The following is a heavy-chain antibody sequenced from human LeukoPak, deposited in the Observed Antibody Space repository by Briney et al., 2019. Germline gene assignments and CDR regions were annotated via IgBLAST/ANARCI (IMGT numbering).Heavy chain of an antibody. Sequence: PGGSLRLSCAASGFTFSSYAMSWVRQAPGKGLEWVSAISGSGGSTYYADSVKGRFTISRDNSKNTLYLQMNSLRAEDTAVYYCAKDQNPIVVDPGAFDIWGQGTMVTVSS. J-gene: IGHJ3*02. CDR3: AKDQNPIVVDPGAFDI. CDR1: GFTFSSYA. CDR2: ISGSGGST. V-gene: IGHV3-23*01. D-gene: IGHD2-2*01.